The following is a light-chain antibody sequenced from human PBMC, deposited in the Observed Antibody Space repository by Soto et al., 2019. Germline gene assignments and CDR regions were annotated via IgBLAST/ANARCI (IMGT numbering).Light chain of an antibody. J-gene: IGKJ2*03. V-gene: IGKV1-5*01. CDR1: QSISSW. CDR3: QQDYTYPYS. CDR2: DAS. Sequence: DIQMTQSPSTLSASVGDRVTITCRASQSISSWLAWCQQKPGKAPNLLIYDASNLESGVPSRFSGSGSGTAFTLPISSLQPDDFATYYCQQDYTYPYSFGQGTKLEMK.